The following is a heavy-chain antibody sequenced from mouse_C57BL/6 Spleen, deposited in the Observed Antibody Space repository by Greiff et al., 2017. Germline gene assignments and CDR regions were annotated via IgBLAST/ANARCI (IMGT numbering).Heavy chain of an antibody. J-gene: IGHJ2*01. D-gene: IGHD4-1*01. CDR1: GFTFSDYG. V-gene: IGHV5-17*01. CDR2: ISSGSSTI. CDR3: ARSWDGGLDY. Sequence: EVMLVESGGGLVKPGGSLKLSCAASGFTFSDYGMHWVRQAPEKGLEWVAYISSGSSTIYYADTVKGRFTISRDNAKNTLFLQMTSLRSEDTAMYYCARSWDGGLDYWGQGTTLTVSS.